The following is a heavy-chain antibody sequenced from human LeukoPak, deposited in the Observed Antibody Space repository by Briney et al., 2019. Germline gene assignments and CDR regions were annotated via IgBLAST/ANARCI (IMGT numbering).Heavy chain of an antibody. CDR3: ARHSQSYGPYNWFDS. CDR1: GDSIRSYH. CDR2: IFHSGSP. D-gene: IGHD5-18*01. V-gene: IGHV4-59*08. J-gene: IGHJ5*01. Sequence: SETLSLTCNATGDSIRSYHWSWIRQPPGKGLGWMGYIFHSGSPHYHPSLKSRLTIGLDTSKNQISLKLGSVTAADTAMYYCARHSQSYGPYNWFDSWGQGTLVTFSS.